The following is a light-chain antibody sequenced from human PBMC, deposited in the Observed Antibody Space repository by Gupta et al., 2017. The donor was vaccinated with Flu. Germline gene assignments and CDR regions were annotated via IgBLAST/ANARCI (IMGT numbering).Light chain of an antibody. CDR2: AAS. CDR1: QSISSF. J-gene: IGKJ5*01. CDR3: QQSYSTSIT. Sequence: PSSLSAFVGDRVTITCRASQSISSFLNWYQQKPGKAPKLLIFAASSVQSGVPSRFSGSGSGTDFTLTITRLQPEDFATYYCQQSYSTSITFGQGTRLEIK. V-gene: IGKV1-39*01.